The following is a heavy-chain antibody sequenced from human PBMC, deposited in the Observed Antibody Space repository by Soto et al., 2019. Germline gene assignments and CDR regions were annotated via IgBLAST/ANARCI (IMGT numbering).Heavy chain of an antibody. CDR3: AHTFYDLPNNFDY. D-gene: IGHD3-3*01. CDR1: GFSLSTNRVG. Sequence: SGPTLVNPTQTLTLTCTFSGFSLSTNRVGVGWIRQPPGKALEWLALVFWDNDRRYTPSLRNRLTITKDTSDGEVVLTMTNMDPVDTATYFCAHTFYDLPNNFDYWGPGIKVTVSS. J-gene: IGHJ4*02. CDR2: VFWDNDR. V-gene: IGHV2-5*02.